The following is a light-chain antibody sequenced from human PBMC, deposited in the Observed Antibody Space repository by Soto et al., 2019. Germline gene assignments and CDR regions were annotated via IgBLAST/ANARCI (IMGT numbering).Light chain of an antibody. CDR1: TGAVTSGHY. CDR2: DTT. V-gene: IGLV7-46*01. Sequence: QAVVTQEPSLTVSPGGTVTLTCGSSTGAVTSGHYPYWFQQKPGQAPRTLIYDTTNKHSWTPDRFSGSLLGGKAALTLSGAQSEDEADYHCFLLYKGAVVFGGGTKLTVL. J-gene: IGLJ2*01. CDR3: FLLYKGAVV.